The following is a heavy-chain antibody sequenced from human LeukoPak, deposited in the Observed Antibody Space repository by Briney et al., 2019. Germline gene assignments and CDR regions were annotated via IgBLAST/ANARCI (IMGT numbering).Heavy chain of an antibody. J-gene: IGHJ6*02. Sequence: GGSLRLSCAASGFTFSGYAMSWVRQAPGKGLEWVSAISGSGGSTYYADSVKGRFTISRDNSRNTLYLQMNSLRAEDTAVYYCAKTHGDYVYYFFYARRLGPRDRGHRLL. CDR1: GFTFSGYA. CDR3: AKTHGDYVYYFFYARR. V-gene: IGHV3-23*01. D-gene: IGHD4-17*01. CDR2: ISGSGGST.